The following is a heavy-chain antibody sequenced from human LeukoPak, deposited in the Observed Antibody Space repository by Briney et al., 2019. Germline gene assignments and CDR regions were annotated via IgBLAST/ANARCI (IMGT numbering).Heavy chain of an antibody. CDR1: GFTFSSYA. CDR3: ARVAPPDDYYDSSGYPPLFDY. CDR2: ISSNGGST. Sequence: LAGGSLRLSCAASGFTFSSYAMHWVRQAPGKGLEYVSAISSNGGSTYYANSVKGRFTISRDNSKNTLYLQMGSLRAEDMAVYYCARVAPPDDYYDSSGYPPLFDYWGQGTLVTVSS. D-gene: IGHD3-22*01. J-gene: IGHJ4*02. V-gene: IGHV3-64*01.